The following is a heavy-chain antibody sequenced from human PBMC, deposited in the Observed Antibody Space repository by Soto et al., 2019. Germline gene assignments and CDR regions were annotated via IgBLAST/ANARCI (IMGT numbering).Heavy chain of an antibody. CDR2: ISSSGTTM. D-gene: IGHD3-3*01. Sequence: GGSLRLSCGASGFAFSSYEMNWVRQAPGKGLEWVSYISSSGTTMYYADSVQGRFTISRDNAKNSLYLQMSSLRAEDTAIYYCARSDVWTGYYALDYWGQGALVTVSS. CDR1: GFAFSSYE. CDR3: ARSDVWTGYYALDY. J-gene: IGHJ4*02. V-gene: IGHV3-48*03.